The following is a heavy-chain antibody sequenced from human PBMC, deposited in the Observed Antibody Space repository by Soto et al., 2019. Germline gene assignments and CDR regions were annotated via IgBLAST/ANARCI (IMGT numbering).Heavy chain of an antibody. J-gene: IGHJ4*02. CDR3: ARAGRYQLLFDY. CDR1: GFTVSSNY. V-gene: IGHV3-53*01. D-gene: IGHD2-2*01. CDR2: IYSGGST. Sequence: GGSLRRSCAASGFTVSSNYMSWVRQAPGKGLEWVSVIYSGGSTYYADSVKGRFTISRDNSKNTLYLQMNSLRAEAAAVYYCARAGRYQLLFDYWGQGTLVTVSS.